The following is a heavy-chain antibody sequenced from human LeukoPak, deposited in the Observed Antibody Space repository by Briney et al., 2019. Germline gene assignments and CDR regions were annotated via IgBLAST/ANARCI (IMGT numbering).Heavy chain of an antibody. J-gene: IGHJ4*02. CDR1: GFTFSSCG. CDR2: IRYDGSNK. CDR3: ANLDCGGDCYSY. Sequence: GGSLRLSCAASGFTFSSCGMHWVRHAPGKGLELVAFIRYDGSNKYYADSVKGRFTISRDNSKNTLYLQMNSLRAEDTAVYYCANLDCGGDCYSYWGQGTLVTVSS. V-gene: IGHV3-30*02. D-gene: IGHD2-21*02.